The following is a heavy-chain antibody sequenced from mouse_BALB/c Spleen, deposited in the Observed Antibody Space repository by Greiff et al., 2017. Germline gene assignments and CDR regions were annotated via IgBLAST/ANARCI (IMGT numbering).Heavy chain of an antibody. CDR2: ISSGSSTI. V-gene: IGHV5-17*02. CDR3: ARPLYAMDY. Sequence: EVHLVESGGGLVQPGGSRKLSCAASGFTFSSFGMHWVRQAPEKGLEWVAYISSGSSTIYYADTVKGRFTISRDNPKNTLFLQMTSLRSEDTAMYYCARPLYAMDYWGQGTSVTVSS. CDR1: GFTFSSFG. J-gene: IGHJ4*01.